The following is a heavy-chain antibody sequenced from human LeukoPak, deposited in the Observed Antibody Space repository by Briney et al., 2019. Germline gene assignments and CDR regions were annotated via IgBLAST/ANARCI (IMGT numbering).Heavy chain of an antibody. J-gene: IGHJ4*02. Sequence: SETLSLTCTVSGGSISSYYWSWIRQPPGKGLEWIGYIYYSGSTNYNPSLKSRVTISVDTSKNQFSLKLSSVTAADTAVYYCAIRALYCSGGSCPDYWGQGTLVTVSS. CDR1: GGSISSYY. D-gene: IGHD2-15*01. CDR2: IYYSGST. CDR3: AIRALYCSGGSCPDY. V-gene: IGHV4-59*08.